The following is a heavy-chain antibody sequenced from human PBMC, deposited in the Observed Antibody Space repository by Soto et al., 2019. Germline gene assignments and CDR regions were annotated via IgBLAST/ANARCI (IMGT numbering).Heavy chain of an antibody. V-gene: IGHV4-59*01. CDR1: GGSISSYY. Sequence: SETLSLTCTVSGGSISSYYWSWIRQPPGKGLEWIGYIYYSGSTDYNPSLMSRVTISVDTSKNQFSLKLSSVTAADTAVYYCARDLDGMDVWGQGTTVTVSS. J-gene: IGHJ6*02. CDR2: IYYSGST. CDR3: ARDLDGMDV.